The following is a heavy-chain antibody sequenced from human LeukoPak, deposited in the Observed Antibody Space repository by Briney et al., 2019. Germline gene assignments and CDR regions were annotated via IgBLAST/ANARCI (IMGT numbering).Heavy chain of an antibody. V-gene: IGHV1-69*06. CDR2: IIPIFGTI. J-gene: IGHJ6*03. Sequence: SVKVSCKPSGGTITDYAIYWVRQAPGQGLEWMARIIPIFGTINYAQNFQDRLTLSADKSTNTAHMELSSLRFDDTAIYYCAAPPPGYSFSNHYYYMDVWGKGTSVIVSS. CDR3: AAPPPGYSFSNHYYYMDV. CDR1: GGTITDYA. D-gene: IGHD1-1*01.